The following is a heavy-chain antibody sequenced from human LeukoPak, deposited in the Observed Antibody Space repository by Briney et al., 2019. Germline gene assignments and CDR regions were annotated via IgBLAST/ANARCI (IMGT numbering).Heavy chain of an antibody. V-gene: IGHV3-30*03. CDR2: ISYDGSNK. Sequence: GGSLRLSCAASGFTFSSYGMHWVRQAPGKGLEWVAVISYDGSNKYYADSVKGRFTISRDNAKNSLFLQMNSLRVEDTAVYYCARALTGYLIDYWGQGTLVTVSS. CDR1: GFTFSSYG. J-gene: IGHJ4*02. D-gene: IGHD3-9*01. CDR3: ARALTGYLIDY.